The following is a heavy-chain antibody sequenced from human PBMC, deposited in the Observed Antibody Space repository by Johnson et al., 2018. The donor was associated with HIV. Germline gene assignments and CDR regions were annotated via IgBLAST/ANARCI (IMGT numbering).Heavy chain of an antibody. J-gene: IGHJ3*02. CDR2: ISGSGGSVR. D-gene: IGHD2-21*01. CDR3: ARHTGYDAFDI. V-gene: IGHV3-11*04. Sequence: QVQLVESGGGLVQPGGSLRLSCAASGFTVTSHYMSWVRQAPGMGLEWVSAISGSGGSVRYYADSVRGRFTISRDNAENSLYLQMNSLRAEDTAVYYCARHTGYDAFDIWGQGTMVTVSS. CDR1: GFTVTSHY.